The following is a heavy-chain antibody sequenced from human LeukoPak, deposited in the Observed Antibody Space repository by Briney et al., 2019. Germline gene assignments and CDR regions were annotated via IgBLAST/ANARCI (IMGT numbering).Heavy chain of an antibody. J-gene: IGHJ6*03. Sequence: GGSLRLSCAASGFTFSGSAMHWVRQASGKGLEWVGRIRSKANSYATAYAASVKGRFTISRDDSRNTAYLQMNSLKTEDTAVYYCTRLGYYDSSGSSGGPYYYYMDVWGKGTTVTVSS. D-gene: IGHD3-22*01. V-gene: IGHV3-73*01. CDR1: GFTFSGSA. CDR3: TRLGYYDSSGSSGGPYYYYMDV. CDR2: IRSKANSYAT.